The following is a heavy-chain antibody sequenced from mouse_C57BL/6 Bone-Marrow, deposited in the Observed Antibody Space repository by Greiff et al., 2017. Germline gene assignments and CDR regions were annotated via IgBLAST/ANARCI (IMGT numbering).Heavy chain of an antibody. Sequence: VQLQQSGAELARPGASVKLSCKASGYTFTSYGISWVKQRTGQGLEWIGEIYPRSGNTYYNEKFKGKATLTADKSSSTAYMELRSLTSEDSAVYFCARIYYDYDGFAYWGQGTLVTVSA. CDR2: IYPRSGNT. J-gene: IGHJ3*01. CDR3: ARIYYDYDGFAY. V-gene: IGHV1-81*01. D-gene: IGHD2-4*01. CDR1: GYTFTSYG.